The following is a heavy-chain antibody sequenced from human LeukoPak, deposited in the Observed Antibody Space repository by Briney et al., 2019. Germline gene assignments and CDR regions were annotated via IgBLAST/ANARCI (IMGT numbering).Heavy chain of an antibody. Sequence: GGSLRLSCAASGFTFSSYEMNWVRQAPGKGLEWVSYISSSGSTIYYADSVKGRFTISRDNAKNSLYLQMNSLRAEDTAVYYCARDMVRGVKDYGGQGTLVTVSS. D-gene: IGHD3-10*01. CDR3: ARDMVRGVKDY. J-gene: IGHJ4*02. CDR2: ISSSGSTI. V-gene: IGHV3-48*03. CDR1: GFTFSSYE.